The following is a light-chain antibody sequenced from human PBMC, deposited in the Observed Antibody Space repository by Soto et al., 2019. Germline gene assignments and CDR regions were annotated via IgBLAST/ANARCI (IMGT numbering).Light chain of an antibody. CDR3: ETWDINTHVV. V-gene: IGLV4-60*02. CDR1: SGHSSYI. CDR2: LEGSGSF. Sequence: QPVLTQSSSASASLGSSVKLTCTLSSGHSSYIIAWHQQQPGKAPRYLMNLEGSGSFNKGSGVPDRFSGSSSGADRYLTISNLPFEDEADYYCETWDINTHVVFGGGTKLTVL. J-gene: IGLJ2*01.